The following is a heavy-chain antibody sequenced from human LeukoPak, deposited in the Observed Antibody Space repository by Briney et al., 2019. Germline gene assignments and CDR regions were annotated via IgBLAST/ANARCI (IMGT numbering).Heavy chain of an antibody. CDR1: GGSFSGYY. V-gene: IGHV4-34*01. J-gene: IGHJ6*03. Sequence: PSETLSLTCAVYGGSFSGYYLSWIRQPPGKGLEWIGEINHSGSTNYNPSLKSRVTISVDTSKNQFSLKLSCVTAADTAVYYCARGRGNYGSGSYYYYYYYMDVWGKGTTVTVSS. D-gene: IGHD3-10*01. CDR3: ARGRGNYGSGSYYYYYYYMDV. CDR2: INHSGST.